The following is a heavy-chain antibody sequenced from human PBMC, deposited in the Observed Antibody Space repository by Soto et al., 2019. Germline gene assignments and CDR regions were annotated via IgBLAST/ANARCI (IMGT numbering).Heavy chain of an antibody. Sequence: PSETLSLTCTVSGGSVSNSNYYWGWIRQSPGKGLEWIGSVYYRGRSYSKSSVKSRVTISVDTSKNQFSLNLNSGTASDTAVYYCVSQRTSVLTQAYFDYWGPGALVTVSS. V-gene: IGHV4-39*01. J-gene: IGHJ4*02. CDR2: VYYRGRS. CDR1: GGSVSNSNYY. D-gene: IGHD2-8*01. CDR3: VSQRTSVLTQAYFDY.